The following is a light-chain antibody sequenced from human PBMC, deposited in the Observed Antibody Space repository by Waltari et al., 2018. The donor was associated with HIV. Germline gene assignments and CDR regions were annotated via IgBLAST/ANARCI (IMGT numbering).Light chain of an antibody. Sequence: QSVLTQPASVSGSPGQSVTISCTGTSSDFGFDNYVSWYQQYPGKAPTLIIYEVSSRTSGVSERFSGSKSGNTASLTISGLQNEDEADYFCTSYTTSDTLRFGGGTKVTVL. CDR1: SSDFGFDNY. CDR2: EVS. V-gene: IGLV2-14*03. CDR3: TSYTTSDTLR. J-gene: IGLJ3*02.